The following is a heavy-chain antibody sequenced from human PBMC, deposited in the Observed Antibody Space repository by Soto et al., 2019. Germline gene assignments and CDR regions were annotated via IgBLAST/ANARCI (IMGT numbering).Heavy chain of an antibody. CDR2: IYYSGST. V-gene: IGHV4-31*03. Sequence: QVQLQESGPGLVKPSQTLSLTCTVSGGSISSGGYYWSWIRQHPGKGREWIGYIYYSGSTYYNPSLKSRVTISVDTAKNQFSLKLSSVTAADTAVYYGARGVTMVRGVIHTPYFDYWGQGTLVTVSS. D-gene: IGHD3-10*01. J-gene: IGHJ4*02. CDR3: ARGVTMVRGVIHTPYFDY. CDR1: GGSISSGGYY.